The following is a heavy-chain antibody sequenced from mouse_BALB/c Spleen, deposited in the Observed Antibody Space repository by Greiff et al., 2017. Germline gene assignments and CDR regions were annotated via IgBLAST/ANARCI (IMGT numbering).Heavy chain of an antibody. CDR3: ARDQNDGYLYYAMDY. CDR1: GFTFSSYA. J-gene: IGHJ4*01. V-gene: IGHV5-9-4*01. Sequence: EVQVVESGGGLVKPGGSLKLSCAASGFTFSSYAMSWVRQSPEKRLEWVAEISSGGSYTYYPDTVTGRFTISRDNAKNTLYLEMSSLRSEDTAMYYCARDQNDGYLYYAMDYWGQGTSVTVSS. CDR2: ISSGGSYT. D-gene: IGHD2-3*01.